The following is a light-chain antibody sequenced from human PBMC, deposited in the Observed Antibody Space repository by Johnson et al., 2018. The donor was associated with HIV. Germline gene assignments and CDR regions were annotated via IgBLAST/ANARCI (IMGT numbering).Light chain of an antibody. V-gene: IGLV1-51*01. Sequence: QPVLTQPPSVSAASGQRVDISCSGGSANIENNYVSWYQQLPHTAPKLLISDNDRRPSGVPDRFSGSKSGTSATLGITGLQTGDEADYFCGTWDNSLRTAFFGTWTKVTVL. J-gene: IGLJ1*01. CDR2: DND. CDR1: SANIENNY. CDR3: GTWDNSLRTAF.